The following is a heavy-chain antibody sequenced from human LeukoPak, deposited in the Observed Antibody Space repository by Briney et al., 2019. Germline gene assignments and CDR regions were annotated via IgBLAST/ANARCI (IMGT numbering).Heavy chain of an antibody. CDR2: ISSSSSYI. Sequence: PGGSLRLSCAASGFTFSSYSMNWVRQAPGKGLEWVSSISSSSSYIYYADSVKGRFTISRDNAKNSLYLQMNSLRAEDTAVYYCARLAVVPARSYTFDIWGQGTMVTVSS. D-gene: IGHD2-2*01. V-gene: IGHV3-21*01. J-gene: IGHJ3*02. CDR1: GFTFSSYS. CDR3: ARLAVVPARSYTFDI.